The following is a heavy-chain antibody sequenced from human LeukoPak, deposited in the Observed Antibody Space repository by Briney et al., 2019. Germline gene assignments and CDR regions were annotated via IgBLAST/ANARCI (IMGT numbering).Heavy chain of an antibody. D-gene: IGHD2-2*02. CDR3: ARDFPPLPVVVPAAIPDGYWFDP. CDR2: IKSKTDGGTT. Sequence: PGGSLRLSCAASGFTFSNAWMSWVRQAPGKGQEWVGRIKSKTDGGTTDYAAPVKGRFTISRDDSKNTLYLQMNSLRAEDTAVYYCARDFPPLPVVVPAAIPDGYWFDPWGQGTLVTVSS. CDR1: GFTFSNAW. J-gene: IGHJ5*02. V-gene: IGHV3-15*05.